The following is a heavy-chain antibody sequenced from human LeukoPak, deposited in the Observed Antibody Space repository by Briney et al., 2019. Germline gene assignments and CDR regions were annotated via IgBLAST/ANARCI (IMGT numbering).Heavy chain of an antibody. CDR2: IKQDGSEK. CDR3: ARDGDGYRTRDLDY. CDR1: GFTFSSYW. Sequence: GGSLRLSCAASGFTFSSYWMSWVRQAPGKGLEWVANIKQDGSEKYYVDSVKGRFTISRDNAKNSLYLQMNSLRAEDTAVYYCARDGDGYRTRDLDYWGQGTLVTVSS. D-gene: IGHD5-24*01. J-gene: IGHJ4*02. V-gene: IGHV3-7*01.